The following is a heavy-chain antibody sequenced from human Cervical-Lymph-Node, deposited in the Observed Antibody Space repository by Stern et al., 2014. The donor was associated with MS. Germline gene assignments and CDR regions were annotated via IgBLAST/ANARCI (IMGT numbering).Heavy chain of an antibody. V-gene: IGHV1-69*06. J-gene: IGHJ6*02. CDR3: ARDPAVLIQGSYYGMDV. Sequence: QLVQSGAEVKKPGSSAKVSCKASGGSFSTFAITWVRQAPGQGLEWMAGITPLFGTTNFAHKFQGRVTLTADTSTNTVYMELSSLRSDDTAVYYCARDPAVLIQGSYYGMDVWGQGTTVIVS. CDR1: GGSFSTFA. CDR2: ITPLFGTT. D-gene: IGHD2-21*01.